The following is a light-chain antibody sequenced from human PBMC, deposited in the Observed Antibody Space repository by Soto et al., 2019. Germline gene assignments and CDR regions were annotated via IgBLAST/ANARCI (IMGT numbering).Light chain of an antibody. Sequence: QSVLTQTPSVSAAPGQKVTISCSGSSSNIGSNSVSWYQHLPGTAPKVLIYDNNNRPSGIPDRFSGSRSGTSATLDITGLQAGDEAYYYCGAYDSSLSAVLFGGGTKLTVL. CDR3: GAYDSSLSAVL. J-gene: IGLJ2*01. CDR2: DNN. CDR1: SSNIGSNS. V-gene: IGLV1-51*01.